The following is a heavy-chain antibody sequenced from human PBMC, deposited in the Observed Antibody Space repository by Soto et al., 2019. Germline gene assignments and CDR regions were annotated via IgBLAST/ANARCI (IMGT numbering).Heavy chain of an antibody. D-gene: IGHD3-3*01. CDR3: ARAISSSSPTIFGVVTPYYYYYGMDV. CDR2: INTSGGST. Sequence: ASVKVSCKASGYTFTSYYMHWVRQAPGQGLEWMGIINTSGGSTSYAQKFQGRVTMTRDTSTSTVYMELSSLRSEDTAVYYCARAISSSSPTIFGVVTPYYYYYGMDVWGQGTTVTVSS. CDR1: GYTFTSYY. V-gene: IGHV1-46*01. J-gene: IGHJ6*02.